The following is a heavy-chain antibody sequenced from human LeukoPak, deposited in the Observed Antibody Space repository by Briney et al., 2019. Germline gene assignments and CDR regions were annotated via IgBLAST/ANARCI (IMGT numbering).Heavy chain of an antibody. CDR2: ISAYNGNT. J-gene: IGHJ4*02. CDR1: GYTFTSYG. D-gene: IGHD5-18*01. V-gene: IGHV1-18*01. Sequence: ASVKVSCKASGYTFTSYGISWVRQALGQGLEWMGWISAYNGNTNYAQKLQGRVTMTTDTSTSTAYMELRSLRSDDTAVYYCARGGARFKVTAKRHFDYWGQGTLVTVSS. CDR3: ARGGARFKVTAKRHFDY.